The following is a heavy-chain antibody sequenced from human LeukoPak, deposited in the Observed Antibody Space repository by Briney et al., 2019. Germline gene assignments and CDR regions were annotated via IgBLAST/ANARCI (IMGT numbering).Heavy chain of an antibody. J-gene: IGHJ6*02. CDR3: ARSGTGYSYGYDYYGMDV. Sequence: SESLSLACTVSGGSISSYNWSWIRQPPGKGLEWIGYIYYSWSTNYNPSLKSRVTISVDTSKNQFSLKLSSVTAADTAVYYCARSGTGYSYGYDYYGMDVWGQGTTVTVS. CDR1: GGSISSYN. V-gene: IGHV4-59*01. D-gene: IGHD5-18*01. CDR2: IYYSWST.